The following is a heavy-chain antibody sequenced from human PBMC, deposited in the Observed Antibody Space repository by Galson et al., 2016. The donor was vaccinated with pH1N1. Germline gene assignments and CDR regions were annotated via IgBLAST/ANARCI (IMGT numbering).Heavy chain of an antibody. CDR2: ISVSSLST. Sequence: SLRLSCAASGFTFTNYAIHWVRQAPGKGLEWVSFISVSSLSTYYADSVKGRFTISRDTSKNTVYLQMNSLRAEATAVYYCAKDDKPRVVELGNFDLWGRGTLVTVSS. D-gene: IGHD3-16*01. CDR1: GFTFTNYA. CDR3: AKDDKPRVVELGNFDL. J-gene: IGHJ2*01. V-gene: IGHV3-23*01.